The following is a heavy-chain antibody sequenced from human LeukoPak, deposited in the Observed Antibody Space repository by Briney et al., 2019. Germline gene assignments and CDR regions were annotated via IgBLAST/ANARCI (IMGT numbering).Heavy chain of an antibody. V-gene: IGHV3-48*01. D-gene: IGHD5-18*01. J-gene: IGHJ4*02. CDR2: ISSSSSTI. Sequence: GGSLRLSCAASGFTFSSYSMNWVRQAPGKGLEWVSYISSSSSTIYYADSVKGRFTISRDNSKSTLYLQMNSLSADDTAVYYCAKGGTQLWSHFDYWGQGTLVTVSS. CDR1: GFTFSSYS. CDR3: AKGGTQLWSHFDY.